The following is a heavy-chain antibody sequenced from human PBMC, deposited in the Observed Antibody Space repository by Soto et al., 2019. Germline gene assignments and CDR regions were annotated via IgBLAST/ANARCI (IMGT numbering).Heavy chain of an antibody. V-gene: IGHV3-30*18. CDR2: ISYDGSNK. CDR3: AKDQGSGSVIDY. D-gene: IGHD1-26*01. Sequence: QVQLVESGGGVVQPGRSLRLSCAASGFIFSSYDMHWVRQAPGKGLEWVAVISYDGSNKYYADSVKGRFTISRDNSKNTLYLQMNSLRAEDTAVYYCAKDQGSGSVIDYWGQGTLVTVSS. J-gene: IGHJ4*02. CDR1: GFIFSSYD.